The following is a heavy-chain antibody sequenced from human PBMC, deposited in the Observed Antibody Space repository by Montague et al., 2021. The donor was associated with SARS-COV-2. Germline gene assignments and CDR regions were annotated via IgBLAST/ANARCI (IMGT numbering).Heavy chain of an antibody. D-gene: IGHD2-2*01. Sequence: SETLSLTCAVYGGSFSGYYWSWIRQPPGKGLEWIGEINHSGSTNYNPSLKSRVTISVDTSKNQFSLKLSSVTAADTAVYYCARGHIVVVPAAIGVVRQFYYYYYMDAWGKGTPVTVSS. V-gene: IGHV4-34*01. CDR1: GGSFSGYY. J-gene: IGHJ6*03. CDR2: INHSGST. CDR3: ARGHIVVVPAAIGVVRQFYYYYYMDA.